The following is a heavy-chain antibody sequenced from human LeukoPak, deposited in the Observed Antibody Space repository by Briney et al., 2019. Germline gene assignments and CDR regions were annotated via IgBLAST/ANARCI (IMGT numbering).Heavy chain of an antibody. CDR1: GGSISSYY. V-gene: IGHV4-59*01. J-gene: IGHJ4*02. CDR3: ARSEGTVTTH. Sequence: SETLSLTCTVSGGSISSYYWSWIRQPPGKGLEWIGYIYYSRSTNYNPSLKSRVTISVDTSKNQFSLKLSSVTAADTAVYYCARSEGTVTTHWGQGTLVTVSS. CDR2: IYYSRST. D-gene: IGHD4-17*01.